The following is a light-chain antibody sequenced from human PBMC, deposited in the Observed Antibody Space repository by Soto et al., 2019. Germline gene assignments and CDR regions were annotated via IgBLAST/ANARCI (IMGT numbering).Light chain of an antibody. CDR2: DAS. Sequence: IQITKSPSTLSASVGDRITITCRASQSVSAWVAWYQQKPGKAPKLLIYDASSLESGVPSRFSGSGSGTEFTLTISSLQPDDFATYYCQQYYNYPETFGQGTKVDIK. CDR3: QQYYNYPET. V-gene: IGKV1-5*01. CDR1: QSVSAW. J-gene: IGKJ1*01.